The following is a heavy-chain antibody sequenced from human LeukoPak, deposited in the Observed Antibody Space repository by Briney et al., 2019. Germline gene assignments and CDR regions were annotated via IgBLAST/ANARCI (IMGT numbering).Heavy chain of an antibody. V-gene: IGHV3-21*01. CDR3: AREYCSSTSCSYYFDY. J-gene: IGHJ4*02. CDR2: ISSSSSYI. D-gene: IGHD2-2*01. Sequence: GGSLRLSCAASGFTFSSYSMNWVRQAPGKGLEWVSSISSSSSYIYYADPVKGRFTISRDNAKNSLYLQMNSLRAEDTAVYYCAREYCSSTSCSYYFDYWGQGTLVTVSS. CDR1: GFTFSSYS.